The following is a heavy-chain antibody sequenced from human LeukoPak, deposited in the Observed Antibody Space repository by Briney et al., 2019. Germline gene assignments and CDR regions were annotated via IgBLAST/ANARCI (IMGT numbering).Heavy chain of an antibody. CDR2: ITNSGSTL. V-gene: IGHV3-48*03. CDR1: GFTFSSYA. CDR3: AVRFDY. J-gene: IGHJ4*02. Sequence: GGSLRLSCAASGFTFSSYAMNWVRQAPGKGLEWISYITNSGSTLYYADSVKGRFTISRDNAKNSLSLQMDSLRAEDTAVYYCAVRFDYWGQGTLVTVSS.